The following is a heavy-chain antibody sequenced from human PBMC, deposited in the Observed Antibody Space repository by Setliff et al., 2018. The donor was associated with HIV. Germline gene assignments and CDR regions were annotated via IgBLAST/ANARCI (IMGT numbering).Heavy chain of an antibody. CDR2: INTVNGNT. Sequence: GASVKVSCKASGYTFTRNAMHWVRQAPGQRLEWMGWINTVNGNTKYSQKFQGRVTITRDTSASTVYMELSSLRSGDTAVYYCARDLNSGDYPHWFDPWGQGTLGTVSS. D-gene: IGHD4-17*01. J-gene: IGHJ5*02. CDR3: ARDLNSGDYPHWFDP. CDR1: GYTFTRNA. V-gene: IGHV1-3*04.